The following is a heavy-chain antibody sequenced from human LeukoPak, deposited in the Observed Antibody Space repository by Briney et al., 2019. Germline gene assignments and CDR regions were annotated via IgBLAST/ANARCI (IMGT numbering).Heavy chain of an antibody. CDR2: FDPEDGET. CDR3: ATDPFGYCSSTSCPPLPY. CDR1: GYTLTELS. J-gene: IGHJ4*02. D-gene: IGHD2-2*03. V-gene: IGHV1-24*01. Sequence: ASVKVSCKVSGYTLTELSMHWVRQAPGKGLEWMGGFDPEDGETIYAQKFQGRVTMTEDTSTDTAYMELSNLRSEDTAVYYCATDPFGYCSSTSCPPLPYWGQGTLVTVSS.